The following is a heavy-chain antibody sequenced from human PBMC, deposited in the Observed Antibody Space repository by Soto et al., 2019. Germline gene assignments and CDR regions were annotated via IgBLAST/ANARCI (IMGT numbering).Heavy chain of an antibody. CDR1: GYTFTSYA. J-gene: IGHJ6*02. V-gene: IGHV1-3*01. Sequence: QVQLVQSGAEVKKPGASVKVSCKASGYTFTSYAMHWVRQAPGQRLEWMGWINAGNGNTKYSQKFQGRVTKTRDTSASTAYMELSSLRSEDTAVYYCARGYDFWSGYPYYYYGMDVWGQGTTVTVSS. CDR2: INAGNGNT. D-gene: IGHD3-3*01. CDR3: ARGYDFWSGYPYYYYGMDV.